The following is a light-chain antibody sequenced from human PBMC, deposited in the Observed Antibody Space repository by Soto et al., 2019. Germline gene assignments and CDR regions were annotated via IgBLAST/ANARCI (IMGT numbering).Light chain of an antibody. CDR3: QQYGTSPT. J-gene: IGKJ5*01. CDR1: QSISGTF. Sequence: EIVLTQSPGTLSLSPGERATLSCRASQSISGTFLAWYQHKPGQAPRVLIYGASRRATGIPDRFSGSGSGTDFTLTISRLEPEDFAVYYCQQYGTSPTFGQGTRLEIK. CDR2: GAS. V-gene: IGKV3-20*01.